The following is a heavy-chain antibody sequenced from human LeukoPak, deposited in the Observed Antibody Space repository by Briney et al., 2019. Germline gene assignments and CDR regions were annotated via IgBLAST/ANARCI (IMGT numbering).Heavy chain of an antibody. CDR3: VTERGGIRPHMWFDP. CDR2: ISRGGATV. D-gene: IGHD3-16*01. J-gene: IGHJ5*02. V-gene: IGHV3-11*01. Sequence: GSLRLSCAASGSNFNDYYMSWIRQAPGKGLQWGSYISRGGATVDYADSVKGRFTISRDDAKNSFYLQMNSLRAEDTGMYFCVTERGGIRPHMWFDPWGQGTLVTVSS. CDR1: GSNFNDYY.